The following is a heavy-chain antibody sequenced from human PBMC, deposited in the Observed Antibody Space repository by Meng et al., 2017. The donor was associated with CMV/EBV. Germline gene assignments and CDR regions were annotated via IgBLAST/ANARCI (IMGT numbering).Heavy chain of an antibody. Sequence: SETLSLTRTISGGSVSSGSYYWSWIRQPPGKGLEWIGYIYYSGSTNYNPSLKSRVTISVDTSKNQFSLKLSSVTAADTAVYYCACYIAAREGDYFDYWGQGTLVTVSS. D-gene: IGHD6-6*01. CDR2: IYYSGST. V-gene: IGHV4-61*01. J-gene: IGHJ4*02. CDR1: GGSVSSGSYY. CDR3: ACYIAAREGDYFDY.